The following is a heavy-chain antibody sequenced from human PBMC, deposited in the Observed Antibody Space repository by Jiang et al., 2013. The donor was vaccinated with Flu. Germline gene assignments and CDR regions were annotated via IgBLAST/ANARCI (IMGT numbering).Heavy chain of an antibody. V-gene: IGHV3-23*01. CDR1: GFSFRSYA. CDR2: SSGSGTYT. Sequence: VQLLESGGGLVQPGGSLRLSCAASGFSFRSYAMSWVRQAPGKGLEWVSVSSGSGTYTYDADFVKGRFTISRDNSKNTLYLQMSSLRADDTAVYYCARAKGISSGSFDMWAKGQWSPSPQ. CDR3: ARAKGISSGSFDM. J-gene: IGHJ3*02. D-gene: IGHD2-21*01.